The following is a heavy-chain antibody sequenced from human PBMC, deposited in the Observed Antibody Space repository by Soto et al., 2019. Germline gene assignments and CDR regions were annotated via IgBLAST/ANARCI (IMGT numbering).Heavy chain of an antibody. D-gene: IGHD1-7*01. CDR2: INPISGTT. Sequence: QVPLVQSGAEVKKPGASVKVSCKASGYTFTGYYIHWVRQAPGQGLECVGWINPISGTTNYAQKFQGRVTMTRDTSISTAYMELSRLTADDTAVYYCARVPGLELLDYWGQGTLVTVSS. CDR1: GYTFTGYY. J-gene: IGHJ4*02. V-gene: IGHV1-2*02. CDR3: ARVPGLELLDY.